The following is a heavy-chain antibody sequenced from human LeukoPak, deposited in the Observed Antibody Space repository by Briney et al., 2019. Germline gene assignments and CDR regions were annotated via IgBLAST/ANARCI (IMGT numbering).Heavy chain of an antibody. V-gene: IGHV3-30*18. Sequence: PGGSLRLSCAASGFTFSSYGMHWVRQAPGKGLEWVAVISYDGSNKYYADSVKGRFTISRDNSKNTLYLQMNSLRAEDTAVYYCAKDPEWALWFGEWYFDYWGQGTLVTVSS. D-gene: IGHD3-10*01. CDR1: GFTFSSYG. CDR2: ISYDGSNK. CDR3: AKDPEWALWFGEWYFDY. J-gene: IGHJ4*02.